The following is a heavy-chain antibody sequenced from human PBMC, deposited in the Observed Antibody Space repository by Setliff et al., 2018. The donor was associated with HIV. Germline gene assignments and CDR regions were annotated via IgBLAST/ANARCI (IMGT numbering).Heavy chain of an antibody. J-gene: IGHJ5*02. V-gene: IGHV5-51*01. CDR3: VRRTWSDVRMDP. CDR1: GYRFSSNW. D-gene: IGHD1-1*01. Sequence: GESLKISCKASGYRFSSNWIGWVRQMPGKGLEWMGIIYPYDSNTRYSPSFQGQVTISVDTSITTVYLQWSSLKASDSAMYYCVRRTWSDVRMDPWGQGTLVTVSS. CDR2: IYPYDSNT.